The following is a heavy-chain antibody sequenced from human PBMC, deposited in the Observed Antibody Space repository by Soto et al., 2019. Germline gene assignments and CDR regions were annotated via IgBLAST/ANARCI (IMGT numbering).Heavy chain of an antibody. CDR2: IYHSGST. D-gene: IGHD6-19*01. Sequence: SETLSLTCAVSGGSISSGGYSWSWIRQPPGKGLEWIGYIYHSGSTYYNKSLKSRVTISVDRSKNQFSLKLSSVTAADTAVYYCARIPVAGTFRGFFQRWGQGTLVTVSS. CDR3: ARIPVAGTFRGFFQR. CDR1: GGSISSGGYS. V-gene: IGHV4-30-2*02. J-gene: IGHJ1*01.